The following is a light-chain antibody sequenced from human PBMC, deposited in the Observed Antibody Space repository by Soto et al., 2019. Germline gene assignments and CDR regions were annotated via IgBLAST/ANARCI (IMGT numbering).Light chain of an antibody. CDR2: EVS. CDR3: SSFKSSSTGV. Sequence: QSVLTQPASVSGSPGQSITISCTGTSSDIGGYNYVSWYQQHPGKAPKLMIYEVSNRPSGVYNRFSGSKSGNTASLTISGLEAEDEAYYYCSSFKSSSTGVFGGGTKVTVL. J-gene: IGLJ3*02. V-gene: IGLV2-14*01. CDR1: SSDIGGYNY.